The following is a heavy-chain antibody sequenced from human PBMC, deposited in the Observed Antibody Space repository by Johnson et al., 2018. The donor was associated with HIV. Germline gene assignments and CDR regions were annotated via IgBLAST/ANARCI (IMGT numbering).Heavy chain of an antibody. J-gene: IGHJ3*02. CDR2: ISYDGSNK. CDR1: GFTFSSYA. Sequence: QVQLVESGGGVVQPGRSLRLSCAASGFTFSSYAMHWVRQAPGKGLEWVAVISYDGSNKYYTDSVKGRFTISRDNSKNTLYLQMYSLRAEDTAVYHCARNRWIGLDAFDIWGQGTMVTVSS. D-gene: IGHD5-24*01. CDR3: ARNRWIGLDAFDI. V-gene: IGHV3-30*04.